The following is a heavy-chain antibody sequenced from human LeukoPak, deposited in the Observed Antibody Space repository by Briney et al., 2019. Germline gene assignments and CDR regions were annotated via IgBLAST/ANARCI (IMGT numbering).Heavy chain of an antibody. CDR2: ISSSSSTI. V-gene: IGHV3-48*01. Sequence: GGSLRLSCAASGFTFSSYSMNWVRQAPGKGLERVSYISSSSSTIYYADSVKGRFTISRDNAKNSLYLQMNSLRAEDTAVYYCARDLGFWEYYDSSGYFDYWGQGTLVTVSS. CDR3: ARDLGFWEYYDSSGYFDY. J-gene: IGHJ4*02. CDR1: GFTFSSYS. D-gene: IGHD3-22*01.